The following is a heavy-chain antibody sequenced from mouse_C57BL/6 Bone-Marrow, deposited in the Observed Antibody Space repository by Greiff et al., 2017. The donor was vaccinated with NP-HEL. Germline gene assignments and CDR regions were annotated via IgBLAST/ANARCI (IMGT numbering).Heavy chain of an antibody. J-gene: IGHJ1*03. CDR1: GYTFTSYW. CDR2: IDPSDSYT. Sequence: QVQLQQPGAELVKPGASVKLSCKASGYTFTSYWMQWVKQRPGQGLEWIGEIDPSDSYTNYNPKFKGKATLTVDTSSSTAYMQLSSLTSEDSAVYYCARGGWLLRWYFDVWGTGTTVTVSS. D-gene: IGHD2-3*01. V-gene: IGHV1-50*01. CDR3: ARGGWLLRWYFDV.